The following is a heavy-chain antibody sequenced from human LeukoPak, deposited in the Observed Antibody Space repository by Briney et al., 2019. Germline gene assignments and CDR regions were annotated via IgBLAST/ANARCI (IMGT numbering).Heavy chain of an antibody. V-gene: IGHV4-34*01. CDR3: ARGDRINYYGMDV. J-gene: IGHJ6*02. CDR1: GGSFSGYY. Sequence: PSETLSLTCAVYGGSFSGYYWSWIRQPPGKGLEWIGDINHSGSTNYNPSLKSRVTISVDTSKNQFSLKLSSVTAADTAVYYCARGDRINYYGMDVWGQGTTVTVSS. D-gene: IGHD1-14*01. CDR2: INHSGST.